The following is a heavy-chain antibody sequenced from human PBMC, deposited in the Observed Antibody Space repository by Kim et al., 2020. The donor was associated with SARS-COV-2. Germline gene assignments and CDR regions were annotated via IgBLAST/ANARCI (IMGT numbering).Heavy chain of an antibody. D-gene: IGHD3-10*01. V-gene: IGHV3-30*18. Sequence: GGSLRLSCAASGFTFSSYGMHWVRQAPGKGLEWVAVISYDGSNKYYADSVKGRFTISRDNSKNTLYLQMNSLRAEDTAVYYCAKGSWVGSGSYGTPYYYYGMDVWGQGTTVTVSS. CDR3: AKGSWVGSGSYGTPYYYYGMDV. J-gene: IGHJ6*02. CDR2: ISYDGSNK. CDR1: GFTFSSYG.